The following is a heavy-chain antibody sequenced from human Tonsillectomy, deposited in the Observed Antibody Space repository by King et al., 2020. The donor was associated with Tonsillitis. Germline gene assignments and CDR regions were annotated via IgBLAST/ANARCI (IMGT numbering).Heavy chain of an antibody. CDR1: GFTFRSYG. V-gene: IGHV3-30*02. CDR3: AKVAEYYDESSPSDY. Sequence: VQLVESGGGVVQPGGSLRLSCAASGFTFRSYGMHWVRQAPGKGLEWVAFIRYDGTNKYYADSVKGRFTISRDNSKNTLYLQMNSLRAEDTAVYYCAKVAEYYDESSPSDYWGQGTLVTVSS. J-gene: IGHJ4*02. D-gene: IGHD3-22*01. CDR2: IRYDGTNK.